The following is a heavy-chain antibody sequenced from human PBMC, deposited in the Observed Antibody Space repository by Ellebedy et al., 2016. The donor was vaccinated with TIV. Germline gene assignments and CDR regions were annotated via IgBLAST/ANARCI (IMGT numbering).Heavy chain of an antibody. Sequence: ASVKVSCKASGGTFSSYAISWVRQAPGQGLEWMGRIIPILGIANYAQKFQGRVTMTEDTSTDTAYMELSSLRSEDTAVYYCARARQLRETTVTTIYYYYYGMDVWGQGTTVTVSS. CDR1: GGTFSSYA. J-gene: IGHJ6*02. CDR3: ARARQLRETTVTTIYYYYYGMDV. V-gene: IGHV1-69*04. CDR2: IIPILGIA. D-gene: IGHD4-17*01.